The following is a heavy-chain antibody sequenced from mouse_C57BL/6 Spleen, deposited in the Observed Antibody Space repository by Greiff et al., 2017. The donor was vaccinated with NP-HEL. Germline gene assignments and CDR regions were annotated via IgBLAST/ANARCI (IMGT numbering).Heavy chain of an antibody. D-gene: IGHD2-1*01. V-gene: IGHV1-81*01. J-gene: IGHJ1*03. CDR1: GYTFTSYG. CDR2: IYPRSGNT. Sequence: QVHVKQSGAELARPGASVKLSCKASGYTFTSYGISWVKQRTGQGLEWIGEIYPRSGNTYYNAKFKGKATLTADKSSSTAYMELRSLTSEDSAVDFCARPGGNYWYFDVWGTGTTVTVSS. CDR3: ARPGGNYWYFDV.